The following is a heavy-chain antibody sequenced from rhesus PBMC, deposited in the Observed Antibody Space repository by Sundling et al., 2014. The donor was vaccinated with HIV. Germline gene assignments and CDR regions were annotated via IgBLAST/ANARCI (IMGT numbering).Heavy chain of an antibody. D-gene: IGHD6-31*01. CDR2: IYWDDDK. CDR1: GFSLSTFGMG. J-gene: IGHJ4*01. CDR3: VRRGSGWDY. V-gene: IGHV2-174*02. Sequence: QVTLKESGPALVKPTQTLTLTCSFSGFSLSTFGMGVGWIRQPPGKTLEWLAHIYWDDDKRYSTSLKSRLTISKDTSKNQVLLTMTNMDPVDTATYYCVRRGSGWDYWGQGVLVTVSS.